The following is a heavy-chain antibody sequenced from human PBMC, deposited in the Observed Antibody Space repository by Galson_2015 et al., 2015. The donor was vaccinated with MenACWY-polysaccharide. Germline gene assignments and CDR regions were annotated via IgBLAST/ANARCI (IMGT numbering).Heavy chain of an antibody. CDR3: ARDQRGIQLWSRSYWYFDL. D-gene: IGHD5-18*01. CDR1: GFTLSTYA. J-gene: IGHJ2*01. CDR2: ISSSGRV. Sequence: SLRLSCAASGFTLSTYAMNWVRQAPGKGLEWVSGISSSGRVYYVDSVKGRFTISRDNSKNTLYLQMNDLRAEDTAVYYCARDQRGIQLWSRSYWYFDLWGRGTLVTVSS. V-gene: IGHV3-23*01.